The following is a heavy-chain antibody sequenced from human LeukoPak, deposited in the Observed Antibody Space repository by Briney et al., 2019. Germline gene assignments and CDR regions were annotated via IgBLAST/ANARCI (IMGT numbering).Heavy chain of an antibody. J-gene: IGHJ4*02. CDR3: APDNGEG. D-gene: IGHD3-10*01. CDR1: GFTFSSYA. Sequence: TGGSLRLSCAASGFTFSSYAMHWVRQAPGKGLEWVAVISYDGSNKYYADSVKGRFTISRDNSKNTLYLQMNSLRAEDTAVYYCAPDNGEGWGQGTLVTVSS. CDR2: ISYDGSNK. V-gene: IGHV3-30*04.